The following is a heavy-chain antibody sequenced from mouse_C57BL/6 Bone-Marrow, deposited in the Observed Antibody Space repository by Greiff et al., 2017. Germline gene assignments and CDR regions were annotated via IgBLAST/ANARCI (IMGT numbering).Heavy chain of an antibody. CDR3: ARELPFAY. Sequence: VQLHQPGAELVKPGASVKLSCKASGYTFTSYWMHWVKQRPGQGLEWIGMIHPNSGSTNYNEKFKSKATLTVDKSSSTAYMQLSSRTSEDSAVYYCARELPFAYWGQGTLVTVSA. V-gene: IGHV1-64*01. J-gene: IGHJ3*01. CDR1: GYTFTSYW. CDR2: IHPNSGST. D-gene: IGHD2-12*01.